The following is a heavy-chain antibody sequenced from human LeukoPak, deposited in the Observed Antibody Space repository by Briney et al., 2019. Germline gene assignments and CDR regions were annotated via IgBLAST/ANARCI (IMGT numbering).Heavy chain of an antibody. CDR1: GFTFNSYG. CDR3: AREGSYDPWEYYYYYVDV. J-gene: IGHJ6*03. CDR2: ISGSGSST. D-gene: IGHD5-18*01. V-gene: IGHV3-23*01. Sequence: PGGSLRLSCEASGFTFNSYGMSWVRQAPGKGLEWVSGISGSGSSTYYTDSVRGRFTISRDNSKNTLYLQMNSLRAEDTAVYYCAREGSYDPWEYYYYYVDVWGKGTTVIVSS.